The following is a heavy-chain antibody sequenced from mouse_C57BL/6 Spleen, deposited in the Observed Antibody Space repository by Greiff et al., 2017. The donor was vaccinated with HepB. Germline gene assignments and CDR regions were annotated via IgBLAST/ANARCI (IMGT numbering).Heavy chain of an antibody. J-gene: IGHJ4*01. CDR2: IDPENGDT. V-gene: IGHV14-4*01. Sequence: EVQRVESGAELVRPGASVKLSCTASGFNIKDDYMHWVKQRPEQGLEWIGWIDPENGDTEYASKLQGKATITADTSSNTAYLQLSSLTSEDTAVYYCATGSSYPYAMDYWGQGTSVTVSS. D-gene: IGHD1-1*01. CDR1: GFNIKDDY. CDR3: ATGSSYPYAMDY.